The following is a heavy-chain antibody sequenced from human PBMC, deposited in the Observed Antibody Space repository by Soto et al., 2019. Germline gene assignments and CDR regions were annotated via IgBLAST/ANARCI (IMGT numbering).Heavy chain of an antibody. Sequence: HVQLVQSGTEVKKPGASVRVSCMVSGYPFTTYYIHWVRQAPGQGLEWMGWIDPRSGGTVYEQKLQGRVTMTRDTSISTLYMDLSGLTSDDTALYYCATDDYGIFPYWGQGSLVTVSS. J-gene: IGHJ4*02. D-gene: IGHD3-10*01. CDR1: GYPFTTYY. CDR3: ATDDYGIFPY. CDR2: IDPRSGGT. V-gene: IGHV1-2*02.